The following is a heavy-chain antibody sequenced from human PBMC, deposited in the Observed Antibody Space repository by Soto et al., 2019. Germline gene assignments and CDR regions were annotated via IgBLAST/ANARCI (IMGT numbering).Heavy chain of an antibody. CDR2: INHRGST. CDR3: ARGPRRITMIVVVISPDGMDV. D-gene: IGHD3-22*01. V-gene: IGHV4-39*07. Sequence: PSETLSLTCTVSDDSITSGAYYWGLIRQPPGKGLEWIGKINHRGSTNYNPSLKSRVTISVDTSKNQYSLKLSSVTAADTAVYYCARGPRRITMIVVVISPDGMDVWGQGTTVTVSS. J-gene: IGHJ6*02. CDR1: DDSITSGAYY.